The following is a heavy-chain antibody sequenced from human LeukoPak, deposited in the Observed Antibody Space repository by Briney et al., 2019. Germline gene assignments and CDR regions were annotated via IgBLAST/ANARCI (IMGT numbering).Heavy chain of an antibody. CDR3: ARFLGPSGGLDY. J-gene: IGHJ4*02. CDR1: GYXFASYW. D-gene: IGHD3/OR15-3a*01. V-gene: IGHV5-51*01. Sequence: GESLKISCNGSGYXFASYWICWVRQMPGKGLEWMGITYPDDSETRYSASFQGQVTISADKSISIAYLQWSSLKASDTAMYYCARFLGPSGGLDYWGQGTWVTVSS. CDR2: TYPDDSET.